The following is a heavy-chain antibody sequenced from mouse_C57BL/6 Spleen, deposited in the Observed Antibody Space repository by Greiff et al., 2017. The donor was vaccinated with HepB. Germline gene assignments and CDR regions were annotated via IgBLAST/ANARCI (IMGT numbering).Heavy chain of an antibody. CDR2: IYPRSGNT. V-gene: IGHV1-81*01. CDR1: GYTFTSYG. J-gene: IGHJ2*01. Sequence: QVQLKQSGAELARPGASVKLSCKASGYTFTSYGISWVKQRTGQGLEWIGEIYPRSGNTYYNEKFKGKATLTADKSSSTAYMELRSLTSEDSAVYFCARGDYDYAYFDYWGQGTTLTVSS. CDR3: ARGDYDYAYFDY. D-gene: IGHD2-4*01.